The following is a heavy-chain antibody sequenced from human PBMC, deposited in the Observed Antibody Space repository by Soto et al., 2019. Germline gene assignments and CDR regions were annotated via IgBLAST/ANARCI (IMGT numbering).Heavy chain of an antibody. CDR1: GYTFTSYY. CDR2: INPSGGST. Sequence: QVQLVQSGAEVKKPGASVKVSCKASGYTFTSYYMHWVRLAPGQGLEWMGIINPSGGSTSYEQKFQGRVTLTRDTTTSTVYMELSSLRSEDTAVYYCAREVGTMVRGNHPYYVMDVWGQGTTVTVSS. J-gene: IGHJ6*02. V-gene: IGHV1-46*01. CDR3: AREVGTMVRGNHPYYVMDV. D-gene: IGHD3-10*01.